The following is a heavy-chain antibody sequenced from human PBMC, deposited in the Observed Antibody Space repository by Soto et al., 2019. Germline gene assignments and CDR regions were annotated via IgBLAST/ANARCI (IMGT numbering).Heavy chain of an antibody. J-gene: IGHJ6*02. CDR2: INAGNGNT. CDR1: GYTFTSYA. CDR3: ATSYSGYDFVRYYYYGMDV. V-gene: IGHV1-3*01. D-gene: IGHD5-12*01. Sequence: ASVKVSCKASGYTFTSYAMHWVRQAPGHRLAWMGWINAGNGNTKYSQKFQGRVTITRDTSASTAYMELSSLRSEDTAVYYCATSYSGYDFVRYYYYGMDVWGQGTTVTVSS.